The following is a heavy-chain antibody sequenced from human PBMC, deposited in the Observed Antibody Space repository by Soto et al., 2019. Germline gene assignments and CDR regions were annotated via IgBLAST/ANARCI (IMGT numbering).Heavy chain of an antibody. CDR1: GFDFGAFS. J-gene: IGHJ4*02. Sequence: SLRLSCVASGFDFGAFSVTWVRQIPGKGLQWVSSISAGSHYTFYAESIKGRFLISRDNAKKSLYLEMNSLRAEDTGVYHCGTFPAARCGGNCYIDFWGPGTLVTVSS. D-gene: IGHD2-21*02. CDR3: GTFPAARCGGNCYIDF. V-gene: IGHV3-21*03. CDR2: ISAGSHYT.